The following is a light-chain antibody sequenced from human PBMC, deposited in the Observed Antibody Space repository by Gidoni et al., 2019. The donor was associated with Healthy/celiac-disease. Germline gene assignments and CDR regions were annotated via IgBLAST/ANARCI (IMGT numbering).Light chain of an antibody. Sequence: DIQMTQSPSSLSASVGDRVTITCRASQSISSYLNWYQQKPGKAPKLLIYAASSLQSGVPSSFSGSGSGTDFTLTISSLQPEDFATYYCQQSYSTPWTFXQXTKVEIK. J-gene: IGKJ1*01. CDR1: QSISSY. V-gene: IGKV1-39*01. CDR3: QQSYSTPWT. CDR2: AAS.